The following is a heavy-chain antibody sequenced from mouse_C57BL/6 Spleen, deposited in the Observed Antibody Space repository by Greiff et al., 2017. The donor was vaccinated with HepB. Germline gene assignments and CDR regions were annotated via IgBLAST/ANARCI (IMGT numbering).Heavy chain of an antibody. J-gene: IGHJ3*01. D-gene: IGHD2-4*01. CDR2: INPNYGTT. V-gene: IGHV1-39*01. Sequence: VQLKESGPELVKPGASVKISCKASGYSFTDYNMNWVKQSNGKSLEWIGVINPNYGTTSYNQKFKGKATLTVDQSSSTAYMQLNSLTSEDSAVYYCARSGNYDHDPFAYWGQGTLVTVSA. CDR3: ARSGNYDHDPFAY. CDR1: GYSFTDYN.